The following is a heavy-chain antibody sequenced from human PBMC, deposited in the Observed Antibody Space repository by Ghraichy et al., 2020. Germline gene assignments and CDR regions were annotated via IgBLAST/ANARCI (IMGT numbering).Heavy chain of an antibody. Sequence: GGSLRLSCAASGFTFSSYAMSWVRQAPGKGLEWVSAISGSGGSTYYADSVKGRFTISRDNSKNTLYLQMNSLRAEDTAVYYCAKVYHYEAAGPYDAFDIWGQGTMVTVSS. J-gene: IGHJ3*02. CDR1: GFTFSSYA. V-gene: IGHV3-23*01. CDR2: ISGSGGST. CDR3: AKVYHYEAAGPYDAFDI. D-gene: IGHD6-13*01.